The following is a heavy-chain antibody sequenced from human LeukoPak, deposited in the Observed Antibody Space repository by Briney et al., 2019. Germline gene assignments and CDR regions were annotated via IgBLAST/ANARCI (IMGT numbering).Heavy chain of an antibody. D-gene: IGHD5-18*01. CDR2: INPNSGVT. V-gene: IGHV1-2*02. CDR3: ARCPQRDTAMVTSPYYYYYMDV. J-gene: IGHJ6*03. Sequence: ASVKVSCKASGYTFTGYYMHWVRQAPGQGLEWMGWINPNSGVTNYAQKFQGRVTMTRDTSISTAYIELSRLRSDDTAVYYCARCPQRDTAMVTSPYYYYYMDVWGKGTTVTVSS. CDR1: GYTFTGYY.